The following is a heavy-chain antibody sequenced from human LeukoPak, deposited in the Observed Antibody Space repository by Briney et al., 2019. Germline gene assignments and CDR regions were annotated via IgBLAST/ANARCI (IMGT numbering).Heavy chain of an antibody. CDR1: GGTFSSYA. CDR3: ARRHHSTSADYYYYMDV. V-gene: IGHV1-69*05. Sequence: SVKVSCKASGGTFSSYAISWVRQAPGQGLEWMGGIIPIFGTANYAQKFQGRVTITTDESTSTAYMELSSLRSEDTAVYYCARRHHSTSADYYYYMDVWGKGTTVTVSS. D-gene: IGHD5-18*01. CDR2: IIPIFGTA. J-gene: IGHJ6*03.